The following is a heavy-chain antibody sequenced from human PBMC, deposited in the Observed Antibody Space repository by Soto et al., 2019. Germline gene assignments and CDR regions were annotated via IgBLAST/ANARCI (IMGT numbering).Heavy chain of an antibody. J-gene: IGHJ4*02. V-gene: IGHV3-11*06. CDR1: GFTFSDYY. CDR3: ATVIVATIGGIYFDY. CDR2: ISSSSSYT. Sequence: PGGSLRLSCAASGFTFSDYYMSWIRQAPGKGLEWVSYISSSSSYTNYADSVKGRFTISRDNAKNSLYLQMNSLRAEDTAVYYCATVIVATIGGIYFDYWGQGTLVTVSS. D-gene: IGHD5-12*01.